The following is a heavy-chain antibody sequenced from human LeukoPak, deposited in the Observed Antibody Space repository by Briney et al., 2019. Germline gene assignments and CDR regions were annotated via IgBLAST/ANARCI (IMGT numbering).Heavy chain of an antibody. CDR1: GYSISSGYY. J-gene: IGHJ3*02. Sequence: PSENLSLTCAVSGYSISSGYYWGWIRQPPGKGLEWIGSIYHSGSTYYNPSLKSRVTISVDTSKNQFSLKLSSVTAAHTAVYYCARPVVPSAIISPSDAFDIWGQGTMVTVSS. CDR2: IYHSGST. V-gene: IGHV4-38-2*01. CDR3: ARPVVPSAIISPSDAFDI. D-gene: IGHD2-2*02.